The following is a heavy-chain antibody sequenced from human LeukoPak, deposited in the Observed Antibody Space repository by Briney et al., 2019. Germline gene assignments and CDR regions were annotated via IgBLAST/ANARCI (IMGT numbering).Heavy chain of an antibody. V-gene: IGHV4-61*02. J-gene: IGHJ4*02. Sequence: PSQTLSLTCTVSGGSISSGSYYWSWIRQPAGKGLEWIGRIYTSGSTNYNPSLKSRVTISVDTSKNQFPLKLSSVTAADTAVYYCARGGSGYYYYWGQGTLVTVSS. CDR1: GGSISSGSYY. D-gene: IGHD3-22*01. CDR2: IYTSGST. CDR3: ARGGSGYYYY.